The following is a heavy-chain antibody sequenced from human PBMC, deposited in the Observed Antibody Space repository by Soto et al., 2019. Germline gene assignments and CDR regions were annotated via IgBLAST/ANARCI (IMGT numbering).Heavy chain of an antibody. V-gene: IGHV3-30*18. CDR1: GFTFSSYG. Sequence: GGSLRLSCAASGFTFSSYGMHWVRQAPGKGLEWVAVISYDGGNKYHADSVKGRFTISRDNSKNTLYLQMSSLRAEDTAVYYCAKDVDIEAAAYYCDYWGQGTLVTVSS. CDR2: ISYDGGNK. J-gene: IGHJ4*02. D-gene: IGHD6-13*01. CDR3: AKDVDIEAAAYYCDY.